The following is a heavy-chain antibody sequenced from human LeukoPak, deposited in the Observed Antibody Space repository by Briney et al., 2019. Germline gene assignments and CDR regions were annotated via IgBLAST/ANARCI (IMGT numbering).Heavy chain of an antibody. CDR1: GFTFNTYN. CDR3: ARESGGSGYFFDS. Sequence: GGSLRLSCAASGFTFNTYNMNWVRQAPGKGLEWVSYISSNSEFIFYADSVKGRFTISRDNAKNSLYLQMHSLRAEDTAVYYCARESGGSGYFFDSWGQGALVTVSS. CDR2: ISSNSEFI. D-gene: IGHD3-3*01. J-gene: IGHJ4*02. V-gene: IGHV3-21*01.